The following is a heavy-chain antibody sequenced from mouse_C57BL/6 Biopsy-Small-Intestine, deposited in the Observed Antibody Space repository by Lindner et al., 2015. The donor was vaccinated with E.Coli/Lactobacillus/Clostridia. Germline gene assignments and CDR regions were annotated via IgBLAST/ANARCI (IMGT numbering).Heavy chain of an antibody. V-gene: IGHV5-17*01. CDR1: GFTFSDSG. Sequence: VQLQESGGGLVKPGGSRKLSCAASGFTFSDSGMHWVRQAPEKGLEWVAYISSGSSTIYYADTVKGRFTISRDNAKNTLFLQMTSLRSEDTAMYYCARPYYYSMDYWGQGTSVTVSS. CDR3: ARPYYYSMDY. J-gene: IGHJ4*01. CDR2: ISSGSSTI.